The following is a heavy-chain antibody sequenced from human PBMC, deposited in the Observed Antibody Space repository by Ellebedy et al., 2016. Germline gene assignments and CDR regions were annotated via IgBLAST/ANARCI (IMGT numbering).Heavy chain of an antibody. J-gene: IGHJ4*02. V-gene: IGHV3-23*01. CDR1: GFNISSQG. Sequence: GESLKISXEVSGFNISSQGLSWVRQAPGKGLEWVSGDSGSGSNTYYAESVKGRFTISRDNSKNTLYLHMSSLRAEDTAVYYCAKENRWWLISEPVDYWGQGTLVTVSS. CDR3: AKENRWWLISEPVDY. CDR2: DSGSGSNT. D-gene: IGHD2-15*01.